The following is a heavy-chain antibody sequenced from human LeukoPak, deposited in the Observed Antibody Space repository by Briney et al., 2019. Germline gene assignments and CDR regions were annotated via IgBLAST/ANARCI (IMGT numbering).Heavy chain of an antibody. CDR2: FNPNSGGT. CDR3: ARGCATSLLPSFYYYMDV. D-gene: IGHD2-21*01. CDR1: GYTFTSYD. Sequence: GASVKVSCKASGYTFTSYDINWVRQAPGQGLEWMGWFNPNSGGTNYAQKFQGSVTMTRDTSISTAYMELSRLRSDDTAVYYCARGCATSLLPSFYYYMDVWGKGTTVTISS. V-gene: IGHV1-2*02. J-gene: IGHJ6*03.